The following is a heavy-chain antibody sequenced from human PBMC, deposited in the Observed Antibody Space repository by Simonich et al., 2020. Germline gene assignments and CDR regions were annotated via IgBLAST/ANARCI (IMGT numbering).Heavy chain of an antibody. Sequence: GGGLVQPGGSLRLSCAASGFTFSSYAMSWVRQAPGKGLEWVSAISGSGGSTYYADSVKGPFTISRDNSKNTLYLQMNSLRAEDTAVYYCAKDLGERITMIVVVIDAFDIWGQGTMVTVSS. V-gene: IGHV3-23*01. CDR2: ISGSGGST. D-gene: IGHD3-22*01. CDR3: AKDLGERITMIVVVIDAFDI. J-gene: IGHJ3*02. CDR1: GFTFSSYA.